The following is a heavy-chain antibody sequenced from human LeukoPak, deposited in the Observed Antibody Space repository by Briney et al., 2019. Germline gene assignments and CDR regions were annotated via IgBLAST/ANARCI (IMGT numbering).Heavy chain of an antibody. D-gene: IGHD1-26*01. J-gene: IGHJ3*02. CDR2: ISYDGSNK. CDR3: ANQGLVAPGAFDI. CDR1: GFTFSSYG. Sequence: GGSLRLSCAASGFTFSSYGMHWVRQAPGKGLEWVAVISYDGSNKYYADSVKGRFTISRDNSKNTLYPQMNSLRAEDTAVYYCANQGLVAPGAFDIWGQGTMVTVSS. V-gene: IGHV3-30*18.